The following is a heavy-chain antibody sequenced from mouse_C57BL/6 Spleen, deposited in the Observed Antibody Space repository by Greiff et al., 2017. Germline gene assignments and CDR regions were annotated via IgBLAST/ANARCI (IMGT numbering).Heavy chain of an antibody. CDR3: TRGRGYPFAN. J-gene: IGHJ3*01. V-gene: IGHV1-15*01. CDR1: GYTFTDYE. D-gene: IGHD2-2*01. Sequence: VKLMESGAELVRPGASVTLSCTASGYTFTDYEMHWVKQTPVHGLEWIGAIDPETGGTAYTQKFKGKAILTADKSSSTAYMELRSLTSEDTAVYYSTRGRGYPFANWGQRALFTVSA. CDR2: IDPETGGT.